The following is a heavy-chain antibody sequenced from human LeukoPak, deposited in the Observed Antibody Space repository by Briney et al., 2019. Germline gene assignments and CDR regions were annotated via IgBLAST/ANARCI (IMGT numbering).Heavy chain of an antibody. V-gene: IGHV1-2*02. D-gene: IGHD4-23*01. CDR1: GYTFTGYY. CDR2: ISAYNGNT. J-gene: IGHJ5*02. CDR3: ARPGGVVTNFYDNWFDP. Sequence: ASVKVSCKASGYTFTGYYMHWARQAPGQGLEWMGWISAYNGNTNYAQKFQGRVTMTRDTSISTAYMESSRLKSDDTAVYYCARPGGVVTNFYDNWFDPWGQGTLVTVSS.